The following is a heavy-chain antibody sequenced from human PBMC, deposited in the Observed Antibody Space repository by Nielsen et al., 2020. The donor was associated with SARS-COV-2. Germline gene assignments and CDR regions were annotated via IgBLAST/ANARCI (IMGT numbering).Heavy chain of an antibody. D-gene: IGHD2-15*01. CDR3: ARVLGGYCSGGSCYRLNSGWSSFDY. J-gene: IGHJ4*02. CDR2: INHSGST. Sequence: RQAPGKGLEWIGEINHSGSTNYNPSLKSRVTISVDTSKNQFSLKLSSVTAADTAEYYCARVLGGYCSGGSCYRLNSGWSSFDYWGQGTLVTVSS. V-gene: IGHV4-34*01.